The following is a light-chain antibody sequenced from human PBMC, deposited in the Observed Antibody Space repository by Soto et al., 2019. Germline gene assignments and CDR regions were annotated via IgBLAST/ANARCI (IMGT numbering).Light chain of an antibody. Sequence: DIQMTQSPSTLSASVGDRVTITCRASQSISRLLAWYQQQPGKAPKLLIYKASNLESGVPSRFSARGSGTEFPLSISSLQPDDFATYYCQQYSSYWTFGQGTKVDIK. J-gene: IGKJ1*01. CDR1: QSISRL. CDR3: QQYSSYWT. V-gene: IGKV1-5*03. CDR2: KAS.